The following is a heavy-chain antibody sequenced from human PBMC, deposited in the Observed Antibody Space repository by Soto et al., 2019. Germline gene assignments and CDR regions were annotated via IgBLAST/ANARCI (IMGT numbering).Heavy chain of an antibody. CDR1: GYSFTSYW. V-gene: IGHV5-10-1*01. CDR2: IDPSDSYT. CDR3: ATHKVSGYYYYGMDV. Sequence: LGEPLKISCKGSGYSFTSYWLSWVRQMPGKGLEWMGRIDPSDSYTNYSPSFQGHVTISADKSISTAYLQWSSLKASDTAMYYCATHKVSGYYYYGMDVWGQGTTVTVSS. J-gene: IGHJ6*02.